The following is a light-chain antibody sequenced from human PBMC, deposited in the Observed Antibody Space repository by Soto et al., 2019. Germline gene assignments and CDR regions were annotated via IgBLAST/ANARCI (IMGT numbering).Light chain of an antibody. CDR1: QSVNTN. CDR3: QQYNNWPPWT. V-gene: IGKV3-15*01. Sequence: EIVMTQSPATLSVSPGERATLSCRATQSVNTNLAWHQQKPGQPPRLLIYGASTRATGIPARFSGRGSGTEFTLTISSLQSEDFAVYYCQQYNNWPPWTFGQGTRVEIK. J-gene: IGKJ1*01. CDR2: GAS.